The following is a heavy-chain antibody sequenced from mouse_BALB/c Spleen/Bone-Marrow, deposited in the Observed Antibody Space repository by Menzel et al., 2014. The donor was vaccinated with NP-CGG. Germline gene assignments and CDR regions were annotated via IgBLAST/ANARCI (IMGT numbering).Heavy chain of an antibody. CDR3: ARDPVYHGAEDAIEY. V-gene: IGHV2-9*02. D-gene: IGHD2-3*01. J-gene: IGHJ4*01. CDR2: IWAGGST. Sequence: VQGVESGPGLVAPSQSLSITCTVSGFSLTSYGVHWVPQPPGKGLEWLGVIWAGGSTNYNSALMSRLSISKDNSKSQVFSKINSLQTGDTAMYYCARDPVYHGAEDAIEYWGQGNPVTVS. CDR1: GFSLTSYG.